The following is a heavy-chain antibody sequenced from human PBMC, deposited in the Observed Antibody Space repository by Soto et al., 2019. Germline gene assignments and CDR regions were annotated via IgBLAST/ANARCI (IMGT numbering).Heavy chain of an antibody. D-gene: IGHD3-22*01. J-gene: IGHJ4*02. CDR1: GYTFTSYG. CDR3: ARIRDSSGYYFDY. V-gene: IGHV1-18*01. CDR2: ISAYNGNT. Sequence: QVQLVQSGAEVKKPGASVKVSCKASGYTFTSYGISWVRQAPGQGLEWMGWISAYNGNTNYAQKLQGRVTMTTDTSTSKEYMELRSLRSDDKAVYYCARIRDSSGYYFDYWGPGTLVPVSS.